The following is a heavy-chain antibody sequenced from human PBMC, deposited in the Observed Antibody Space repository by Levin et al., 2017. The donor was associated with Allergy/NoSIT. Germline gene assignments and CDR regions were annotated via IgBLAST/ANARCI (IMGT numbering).Heavy chain of an antibody. CDR2: INHSGST. J-gene: IGHJ3*02. V-gene: IGHV4-34*01. Sequence: PSETLSLTCAVYGGSFSGYYWSWIRQPPGKGLEWIGEINHSGSTNYNPSLKSRVTISVDTSKNQFSLKLSSVTGADTAVYYCARYYGDYVPLSRFPFDIWGQGTMVTVSS. CDR1: GGSFSGYY. CDR3: ARYYGDYVPLSRFPFDI. D-gene: IGHD4-17*01.